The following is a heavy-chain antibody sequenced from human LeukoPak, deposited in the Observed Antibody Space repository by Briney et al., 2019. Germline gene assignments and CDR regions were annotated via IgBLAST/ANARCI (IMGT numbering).Heavy chain of an antibody. D-gene: IGHD3-22*01. V-gene: IGHV3-66*01. CDR3: ARGSRNHYDGSGYYYY. J-gene: IGHJ4*02. Sequence: GGSLRLSCAASGFSVTSNYMSWVRQAPGKGLEWVSLIYSDGSTYYADSVKGRFTISRDNSKNTLYLQMGSLRAEDMAVYYCARGSRNHYDGSGYYYYWGQGTLVTVSS. CDR2: IYSDGST. CDR1: GFSVTSNY.